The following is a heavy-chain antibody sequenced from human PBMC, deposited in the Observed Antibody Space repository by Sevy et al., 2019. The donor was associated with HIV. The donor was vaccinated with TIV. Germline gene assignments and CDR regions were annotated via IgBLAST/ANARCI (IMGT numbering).Heavy chain of an antibody. CDR3: AGDPEPVPEVAFDV. J-gene: IGHJ3*01. CDR1: GSSFGIHW. Sequence: GGSLRLSCVASGSSFGIHWMSWVRQAPGKGLEWVAKLNQDGGQKYYVDSVKGRFTISRDNPKSSLYLQMNSLRVEDTALCSCAGDPEPVPEVAFDVWGQGTMVTVSS. V-gene: IGHV3-7*01. CDR2: LNQDGGQK.